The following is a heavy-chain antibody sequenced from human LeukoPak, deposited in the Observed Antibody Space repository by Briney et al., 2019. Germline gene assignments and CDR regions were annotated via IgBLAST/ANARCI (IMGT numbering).Heavy chain of an antibody. V-gene: IGHV1-46*01. CDR1: GYTLTSYF. Sequence: SVKVSCKASGYTLTSYFIHWVRQAPGQGLEWMGIINPSGGSTSYAQKFQGRVTMTRDTSTSTAYMELSSLRSEDTAVYYCARDQDWNYAFDIWGQGTMVTVSS. D-gene: IGHD1-7*01. J-gene: IGHJ3*02. CDR2: INPSGGST. CDR3: ARDQDWNYAFDI.